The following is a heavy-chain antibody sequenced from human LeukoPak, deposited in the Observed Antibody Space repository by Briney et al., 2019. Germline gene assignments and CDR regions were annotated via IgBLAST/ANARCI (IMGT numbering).Heavy chain of an antibody. D-gene: IGHD2-2*02. Sequence: RPPETLSLTCTVSGGSISSYYWSWIRQPPGKGLEWIGYIYYSGSTNYNPSLKSRVTISVDTSKNQFSLKLSSVTAADTAVYYCARGPLVVPAAIPYHNYYYYYYMDVWGKGTTVTVSS. CDR2: IYYSGST. J-gene: IGHJ6*03. V-gene: IGHV4-59*12. CDR1: GGSISSYY. CDR3: ARGPLVVPAAIPYHNYYYYYYMDV.